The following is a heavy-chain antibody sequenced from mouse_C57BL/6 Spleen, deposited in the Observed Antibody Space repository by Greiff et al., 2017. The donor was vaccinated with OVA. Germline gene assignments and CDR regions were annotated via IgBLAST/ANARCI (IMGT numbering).Heavy chain of an antibody. CDR1: GYAFSSSW. V-gene: IGHV1-82*01. CDR3: ARSGYSNYGYFDY. J-gene: IGHJ2*01. D-gene: IGHD2-5*01. CDR2: IYPGDGDT. Sequence: QVQLQQSGPELVKPGASVKISCKASGYAFSSSWMNWVKQRPGKGLEWIGRIYPGDGDTNYNGKFKGKATLTADKSSSTAYMQLSSLTSEDSAVYFCARSGYSNYGYFDYWGQGTTLTVSS.